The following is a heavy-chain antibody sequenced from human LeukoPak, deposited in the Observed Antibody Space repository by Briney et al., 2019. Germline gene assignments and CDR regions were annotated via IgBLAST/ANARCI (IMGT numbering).Heavy chain of an antibody. V-gene: IGHV1-8*01. CDR3: ARSCSGGSCYSEIEAFDI. D-gene: IGHD2-15*01. Sequence: ASVKVSCKASGYTFTSYDINWVRQATGQGLEWMGWMNPNSGNTGYAQKFQGRVTMTRNTSISTAYMELSSLRSEDTAVYYCARSCSGGSCYSEIEAFDIWAKGQWSPSLQ. CDR1: GYTFTSYD. J-gene: IGHJ3*02. CDR2: MNPNSGNT.